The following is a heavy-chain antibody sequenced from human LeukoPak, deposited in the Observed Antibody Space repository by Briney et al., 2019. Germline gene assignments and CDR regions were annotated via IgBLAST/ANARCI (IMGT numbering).Heavy chain of an antibody. D-gene: IGHD3-10*01. Sequence: PSQTLSLTCAISGDSVSSNSAAWNWIRQSPSRGLEWLGRTYYRSEWYNDYAVSVRSRITINPDTSKDQFSLQLNSVTPEDTAVYYCARGVRYYGHYYMDVWGKGTTVTVSS. CDR1: GDSVSSNSAA. CDR3: ARGVRYYGHYYMDV. J-gene: IGHJ6*03. CDR2: TYYRSEWYN. V-gene: IGHV6-1*01.